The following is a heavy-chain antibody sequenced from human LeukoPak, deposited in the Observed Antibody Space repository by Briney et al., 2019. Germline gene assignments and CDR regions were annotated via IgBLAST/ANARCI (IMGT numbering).Heavy chain of an antibody. J-gene: IGHJ4*02. V-gene: IGHV4-59*01. Sequence: GSLRLSCAASGFTFSSYAMSWIRQPPGKGLEWIGYIYYSGSTNYNPSLTSRVTISVDTSKNQFSLKLSSVTAADTAVYYCARVAVAITFGGVITFFDYWGQGTLVTVSS. D-gene: IGHD3-16*01. CDR3: ARVAVAITFGGVITFFDY. CDR2: IYYSGST. CDR1: GFTFSSYA.